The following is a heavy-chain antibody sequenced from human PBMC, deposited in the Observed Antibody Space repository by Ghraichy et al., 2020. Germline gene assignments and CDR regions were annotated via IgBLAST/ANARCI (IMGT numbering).Heavy chain of an antibody. D-gene: IGHD3-10*01. J-gene: IGHJ6*03. CDR1: GGTFSSYA. V-gene: IGHV1-69*13. CDR3: ARGLWFGELLSEQVYYYYYMDV. Sequence: SVKVSCKASGGTFSSYAISWVRQAPGQGLEWMGGIIPIFGTANYAQKFQGRVTITADESTSTAYMELSSLRSEDTAVYYCARGLWFGELLSEQVYYYYYMDVWGKGTTVTVSS. CDR2: IIPIFGTA.